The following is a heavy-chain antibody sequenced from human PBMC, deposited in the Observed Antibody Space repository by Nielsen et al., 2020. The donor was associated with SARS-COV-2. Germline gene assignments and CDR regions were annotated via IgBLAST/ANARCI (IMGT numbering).Heavy chain of an antibody. D-gene: IGHD3-3*01. CDR2: ISSSSSTI. Sequence: GESLKISCAASGFTFSSYSMNWVRQAPGKGLEWVSYISSSSSTIYYADSVKGRFTISRDNAKNSLYLQMNSLRDEDTAVYYCARTGDRLLEPYGMDVWGQGTTVTVSS. CDR3: ARTGDRLLEPYGMDV. J-gene: IGHJ6*02. CDR1: GFTFSSYS. V-gene: IGHV3-48*02.